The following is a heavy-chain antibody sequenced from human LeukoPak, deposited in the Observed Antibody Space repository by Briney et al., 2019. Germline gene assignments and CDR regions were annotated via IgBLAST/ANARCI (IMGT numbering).Heavy chain of an antibody. CDR2: LNWNGGGR. D-gene: IGHD4-17*01. J-gene: IGHJ5*02. Sequence: PGGSLRLSCTVSGFTFEDYGMNWVRQVPGKEPEWVSGLNWNGGGRRYADSVKVRFIISRDNAKGVLYLQLNDLRVEDTALYYCARDAVPSGRSWFDPWGQGTLVTVSS. CDR3: ARDAVPSGRSWFDP. V-gene: IGHV3-20*04. CDR1: GFTFEDYG.